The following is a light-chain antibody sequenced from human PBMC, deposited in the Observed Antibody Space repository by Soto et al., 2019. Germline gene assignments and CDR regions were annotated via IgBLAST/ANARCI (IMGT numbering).Light chain of an antibody. Sequence: IVMTQSPGTLSVSPGERATLSCRASQSVSSNLAWYQQKPGQAPRRLIYGASTRATGIPARFSGSGSGTDITLTISSLQSEDFAVYYCQQYTHWPRTFGQGTNLEIK. CDR3: QQYTHWPRT. V-gene: IGKV3D-15*01. J-gene: IGKJ2*01. CDR1: QSVSSN. CDR2: GAS.